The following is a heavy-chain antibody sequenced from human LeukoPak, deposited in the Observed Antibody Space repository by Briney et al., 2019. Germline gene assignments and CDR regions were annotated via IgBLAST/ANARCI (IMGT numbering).Heavy chain of an antibody. V-gene: IGHV3-33*01. D-gene: IGHD2-15*01. CDR1: GFTFRNHG. J-gene: IGHJ6*02. Sequence: SGGSLRLSCAASGFTFRNHGMHWVRQAPGKGLEWVAVIWYDGSNQYYADTVKGRFTISRDNSKNMLYLQMASLRAEDTAVYYCARGIASVRMDVWGQGTTVTVSS. CDR3: ARGIASVRMDV. CDR2: IWYDGSNQ.